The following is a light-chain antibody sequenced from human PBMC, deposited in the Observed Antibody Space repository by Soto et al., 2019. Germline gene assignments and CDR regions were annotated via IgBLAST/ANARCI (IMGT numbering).Light chain of an antibody. CDR1: QGVGSN. V-gene: IGKV3-15*01. J-gene: IGKJ1*01. CDR3: QQYNKWPLT. CDR2: GAS. Sequence: EVVMTLSPATLSVSRGDGAALSCRASQGVGSNLAWYQQKPGQAPRLLVYGASTRATGVPARFSGSGSGTEFTLTISSLGSEDFAVYYCQQYNKWPLTFGQGTKVDIK.